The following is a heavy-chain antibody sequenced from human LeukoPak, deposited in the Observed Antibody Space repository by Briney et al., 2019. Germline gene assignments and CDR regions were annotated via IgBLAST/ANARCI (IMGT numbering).Heavy chain of an antibody. J-gene: IGHJ3*02. CDR3: ARVKRLWFGELLSNDAFDI. CDR2: INPNSGGT. CDR1: GYTFTGYY. D-gene: IGHD3-10*01. Sequence: ASVMVSCKASGYTFTGYYTHWVRQAPGQGLEWMGWINPNSGGTNYAQKFQGRVTMTRDTSISTAYMELSRLRSDDTAVYYCARVKRLWFGELLSNDAFDIWGQGTMVTVSS. V-gene: IGHV1-2*02.